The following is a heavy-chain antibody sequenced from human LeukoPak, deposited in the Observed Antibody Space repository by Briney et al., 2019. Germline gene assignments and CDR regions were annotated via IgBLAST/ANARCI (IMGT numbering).Heavy chain of an antibody. J-gene: IGHJ4*02. CDR1: GFTFSSNS. Sequence: GGSLRLSCAVSGFTFSSNSMNWVRQPPGKGLEWVSYISSSSSTIYYPDFVKGRFTITRDNAKDSLYLQMNSLTDEDTAVYYCAREAAGMAYFDYWGQGTLVTVSS. CDR2: ISSSSSTI. D-gene: IGHD5-18*01. V-gene: IGHV3-48*02. CDR3: AREAAGMAYFDY.